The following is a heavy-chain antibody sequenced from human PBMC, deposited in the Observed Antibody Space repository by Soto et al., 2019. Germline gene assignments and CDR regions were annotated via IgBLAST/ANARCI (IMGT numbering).Heavy chain of an antibody. V-gene: IGHV4-4*02. D-gene: IGHD3-9*01. CDR2: IYHSGST. J-gene: IGHJ6*02. CDR3: ARERRRYDILTGYVYGMDV. CDR1: GGSISSSNW. Sequence: PSETLSLTCAVSGGSISSSNWWSWVRQPPGKGLEWIGEIYHSGSTNYNPSLKSRVTISVDKSKNQFSLKLSSVTAADTAVYYCARERRRYDILTGYVYGMDVWGQGTTVTV.